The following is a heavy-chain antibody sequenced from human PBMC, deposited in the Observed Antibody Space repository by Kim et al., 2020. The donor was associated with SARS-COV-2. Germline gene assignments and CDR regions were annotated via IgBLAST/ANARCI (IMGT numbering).Heavy chain of an antibody. CDR1: GGSISSSSYY. J-gene: IGHJ6*02. CDR3: ARDQGHSGYDFWRSYYYYYGMDV. V-gene: IGHV4-39*07. Sequence: SETLSLTCTVSGGSISSSSYYWGWIRQPPGKGLEWIGSIYYSGSTYYNPSLKSRVTISVDTSKNQFSLKLSSVTAADTAVYYCARDQGHSGYDFWRSYYYYYGMDVWGQGTTVTVSS. D-gene: IGHD5-12*01. CDR2: IYYSGST.